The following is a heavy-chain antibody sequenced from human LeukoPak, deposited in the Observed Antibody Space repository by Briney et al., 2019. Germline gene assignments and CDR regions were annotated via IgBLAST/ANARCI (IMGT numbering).Heavy chain of an antibody. CDR2: INPNSGGT. CDR1: GYTFTGYY. Sequence: VASVKVSCKASGYTFTGYYMHWVRQAPGQGLEWMGWINPNSGGTNYAQKFQGWVTMTRDTSISTAYLELSRLRSDDTAVYYCAREGTMVRGVTHFDYWGQGTLVTVSS. V-gene: IGHV1-2*04. J-gene: IGHJ4*02. CDR3: AREGTMVRGVTHFDY. D-gene: IGHD3-10*01.